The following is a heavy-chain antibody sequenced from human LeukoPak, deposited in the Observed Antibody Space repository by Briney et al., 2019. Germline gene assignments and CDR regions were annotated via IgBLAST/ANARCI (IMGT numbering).Heavy chain of an antibody. D-gene: IGHD6-13*01. V-gene: IGHV1-69*06. J-gene: IGHJ3*02. Sequence: ASVKVSCKASGGTFSSFAISWVRQAPGQGLEWMGGIIPIFYTANYAQKFQGRVTITADKSTSTAYMELSSLRSEDTAVYYCARVRRSSTWRDAFDIWGQGTMVTVSS. CDR3: ARVRRSSTWRDAFDI. CDR2: IIPIFYTA. CDR1: GGTFSSFA.